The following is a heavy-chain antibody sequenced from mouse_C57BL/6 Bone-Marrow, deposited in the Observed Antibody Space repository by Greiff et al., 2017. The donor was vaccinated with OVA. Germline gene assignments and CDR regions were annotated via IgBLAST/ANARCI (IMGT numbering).Heavy chain of an antibody. CDR3: ARQGRTGYYFDY. J-gene: IGHJ2*01. CDR2: ISNLAYSI. D-gene: IGHD4-1*01. Sequence: EVKLMESGGGLVQPGGSLKLSCAASGFTFSDYGMAWVRQAPRKGPEWVAFISNLAYSIYYADTVTGRFTISRENAKNTLYLEMSSLRSEDTAMYYCARQGRTGYYFDYWGQGTTLTVSS. CDR1: GFTFSDYG. V-gene: IGHV5-15*01.